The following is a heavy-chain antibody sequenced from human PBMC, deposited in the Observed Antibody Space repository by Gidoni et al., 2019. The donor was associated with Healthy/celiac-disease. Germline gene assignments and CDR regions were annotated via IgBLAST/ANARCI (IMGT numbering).Heavy chain of an antibody. Sequence: EVQLVESGGGLVKPGGSLRLPCAASEFTFSNAWMSWVRQAPGKGLEWGGRIKSKTDGGTTDYAAPVKGRFTISRDDSKNTLYLQMNSLKTEDTAVYYCTTDPRWRYSSGWYWFDPWGQGTLVTVSS. CDR3: TTDPRWRYSSGWYWFDP. CDR2: IKSKTDGGTT. J-gene: IGHJ5*02. CDR1: EFTFSNAW. D-gene: IGHD6-19*01. V-gene: IGHV3-15*01.